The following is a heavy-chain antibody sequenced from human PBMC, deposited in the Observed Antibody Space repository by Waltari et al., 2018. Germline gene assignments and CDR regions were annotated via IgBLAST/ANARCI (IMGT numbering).Heavy chain of an antibody. CDR1: GGSISSSSYY. V-gene: IGHV4-39*07. CDR2: IYYSGST. D-gene: IGHD6-6*01. Sequence: QLQLQESGPGLVKPSETLSLTCTVSGGSISSSSYYWGWIRQPPGKGLEWIGSIYYSGSTYYNPSLKSRVTISVDTSKNQFSLKLSCVTAADTAVYYCARVSSSSYYYDGMDVWGQGTTVTVSS. CDR3: ARVSSSSYYYDGMDV. J-gene: IGHJ6*02.